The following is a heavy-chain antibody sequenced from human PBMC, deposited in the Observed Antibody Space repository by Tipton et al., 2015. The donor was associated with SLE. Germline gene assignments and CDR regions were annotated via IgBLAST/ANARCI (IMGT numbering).Heavy chain of an antibody. Sequence: TLSLTCTVSGGSIGSFYWSWIRQPPGKGLEWIGNIDYTANPNYSPSLKSRVTISIDTSTNHFSLKLRSVTAADTAVYYCARTKRGFDIWGQGTMVTVSS. CDR1: GGSIGSFY. CDR2: IDYTANP. V-gene: IGHV4-59*01. D-gene: IGHD2-8*01. CDR3: ARTKRGFDI. J-gene: IGHJ3*02.